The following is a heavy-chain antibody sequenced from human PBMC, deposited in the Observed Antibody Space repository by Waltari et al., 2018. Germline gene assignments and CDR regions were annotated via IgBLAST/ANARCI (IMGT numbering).Heavy chain of an antibody. J-gene: IGHJ4*02. CDR2: ISGVGVSS. D-gene: IGHD3-10*01. CDR3: AKDFTASMVHYYFDY. V-gene: IGHV3-23*01. CDR1: GFTFSSYA. Sequence: EVQLLESGGGLVQPGGSLRLSCAASGFTFSSYAMSWVRQAPGKGLEWVSAISGVGVSSYYAYAVKGRFTISSDNSKNTLYLQMNSLRTEDTAVYYCAKDFTASMVHYYFDYWGQGTLVTVSS.